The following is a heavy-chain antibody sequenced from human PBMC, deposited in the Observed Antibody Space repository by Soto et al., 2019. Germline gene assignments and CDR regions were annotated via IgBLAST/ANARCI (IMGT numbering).Heavy chain of an antibody. CDR1: GVSVTSYT. CDR2: VFSSVCA. J-gene: IGHJ4*02. CDR3: TRDGMTTGDT. V-gene: IGHV4-4*07. Sequence: NPSETLSLTCIVSGVSVTSYTWSWVRQHANMRLEWIGLVFSSVCATYIPSLKSRVRISMDTPENRISLNLVSVTAADAGVYYCTRDGMTTGDTWGPGTLVTVSS. D-gene: IGHD2-21*02.